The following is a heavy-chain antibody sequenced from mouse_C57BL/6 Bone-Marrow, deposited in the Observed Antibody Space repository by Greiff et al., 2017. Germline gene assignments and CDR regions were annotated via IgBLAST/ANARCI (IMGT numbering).Heavy chain of an antibody. J-gene: IGHJ3*01. CDR2: IWGVGST. V-gene: IGHV2-6*01. Sequence: VKVKESGPGLVAPSQSLSITCTVSGFSLTSYGVDWVRQSPGKGLEWLGVIWGVGSTNYNSALKSRLSISKDNSTSQVFLKMNSLQTDDTAMYYCATIQRKFAYWGQGTLVTVSA. CDR1: GFSLTSYG. CDR3: ATIQRKFAY.